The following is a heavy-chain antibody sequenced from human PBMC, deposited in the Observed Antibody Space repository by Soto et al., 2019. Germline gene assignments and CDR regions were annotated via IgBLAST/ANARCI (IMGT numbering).Heavy chain of an antibody. CDR3: ARGQGNSGYDPLDF. V-gene: IGHV1-3*01. CDR1: GYTFTTYA. J-gene: IGHJ4*02. CDR2: INAGNGNT. Sequence: GASVKVSCKASGYTFTTYAMHWVRQAPGQRLEWMGWINAGNGNTKYSQNFQGRVTITKDTSASTVYMELSSLTSEDTALYYCARGQGNSGYDPLDFWGLGTLVTAPQ. D-gene: IGHD5-12*01.